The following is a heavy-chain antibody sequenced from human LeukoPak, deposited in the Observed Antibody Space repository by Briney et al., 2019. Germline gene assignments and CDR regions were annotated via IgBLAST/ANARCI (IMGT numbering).Heavy chain of an antibody. V-gene: IGHV4-59*01. CDR2: IYYSGST. CDR3: ARDQGIAAAFNWFDP. D-gene: IGHD6-13*01. Sequence: SETLSLTCTVSGVSISSYYWSWIRQPPGKGLEWIGYIYYSGSTNYNPSLKSRVTISVDTSKNQFSLKLSSVTAADTAVYYCARDQGIAAAFNWFDPWGQGTLVTVSS. J-gene: IGHJ5*02. CDR1: GVSISSYY.